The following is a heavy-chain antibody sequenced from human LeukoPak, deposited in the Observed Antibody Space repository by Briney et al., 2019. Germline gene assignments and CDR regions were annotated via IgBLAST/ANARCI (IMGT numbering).Heavy chain of an antibody. D-gene: IGHD3-3*01. Sequence: ASVKVSCKASGYTFTSYGISWVRQAPGQGLEWMGGIIPIFGTANYAQKFQGRVTITADESTSTAYMELSSLRSEDTAVYYCARDRDFWSGYHDWGQGTLVTVSS. CDR2: IIPIFGTA. J-gene: IGHJ4*02. CDR3: ARDRDFWSGYHD. CDR1: GYTFTSYG. V-gene: IGHV1-69*13.